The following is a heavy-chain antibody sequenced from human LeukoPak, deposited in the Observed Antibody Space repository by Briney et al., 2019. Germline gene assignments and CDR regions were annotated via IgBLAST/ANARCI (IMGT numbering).Heavy chain of an antibody. J-gene: IGHJ6*02. V-gene: IGHV3-23*01. D-gene: IGHD2-2*01. Sequence: GGSLRLSCAASGFTFSSYAMSWVRQAPGKGLEWVSAISGSGGSTYYADSVKGRFTISRDNSKNTLYLQMNSLRAEDTAVYYCASVEGLVFPLARDYGMDVWGQGTTVTVSS. CDR1: GFTFSSYA. CDR2: ISGSGGST. CDR3: ASVEGLVFPLARDYGMDV.